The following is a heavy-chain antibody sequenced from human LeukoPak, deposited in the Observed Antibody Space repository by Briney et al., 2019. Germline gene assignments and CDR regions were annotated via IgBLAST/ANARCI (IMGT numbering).Heavy chain of an antibody. D-gene: IGHD5-18*01. Sequence: RGSLRLSCAASGFTFSSYTMNWVRQAPGKGLEWVSYISTSTTIYYTDSVKGRFTISRDNAKSSLYLQMNSLRDEDTAVYYCARGYSYGPVYYFDYWGQGTLVTVSS. CDR1: GFTFSSYT. CDR2: ISTSTTI. V-gene: IGHV3-48*02. CDR3: ARGYSYGPVYYFDY. J-gene: IGHJ4*02.